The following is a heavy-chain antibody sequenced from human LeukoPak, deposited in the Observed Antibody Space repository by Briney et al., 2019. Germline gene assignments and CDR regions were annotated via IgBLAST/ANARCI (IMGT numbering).Heavy chain of an antibody. CDR1: GFAFSTYA. CDR2: MSYDGGDK. V-gene: IGHV3-30*01. CDR3: ARDRPNSYQPGGY. Sequence: GRSLRLSCAASGFAFSTYAMHWVRQAPGKGLEWLAFMSYDGGDKYYAESVKGRFTISRDNSKNTLYLQMNSLRADDTAVYYCARDRPNSYQPGGYWDQGTLVTVSS. D-gene: IGHD2-2*01. J-gene: IGHJ4*02.